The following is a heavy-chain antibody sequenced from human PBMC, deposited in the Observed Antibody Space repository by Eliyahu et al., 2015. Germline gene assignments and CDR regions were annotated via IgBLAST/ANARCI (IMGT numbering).Heavy chain of an antibody. V-gene: IGHV3-23*01. CDR3: AKGGGPSLGYFPH. Sequence: EVQLLESGGGLVQPGGSLRLSCAVSGFTFSNFGMSWVRQAPGKGLEWVSGISGRGDDTYYADSVKGRFTMSRDNSKNTLYLQMNSLRPEDTAIYYCAKGGGPSLGYFPHWGQGALVTVSS. CDR1: GFTFSNFG. D-gene: IGHD2-15*01. J-gene: IGHJ4*02. CDR2: ISGRGDDT.